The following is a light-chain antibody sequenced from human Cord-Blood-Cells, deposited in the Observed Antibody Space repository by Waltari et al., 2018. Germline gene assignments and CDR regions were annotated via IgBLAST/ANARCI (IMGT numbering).Light chain of an antibody. CDR2: DVS. CDR3: SSYTSSSTWV. V-gene: IGLV2-14*01. CDR1: SSDVGGYNY. J-gene: IGLJ3*02. Sequence: QSALTQPASVSGSPGQSITISCTGTSSDVGGYNYGSWSQQHPGKAPKLMIYDVSNRPSGVSNRFSGSKSGNTASLTISGLQAEDEADYYCSSYTSSSTWVFGGGTKLTVL.